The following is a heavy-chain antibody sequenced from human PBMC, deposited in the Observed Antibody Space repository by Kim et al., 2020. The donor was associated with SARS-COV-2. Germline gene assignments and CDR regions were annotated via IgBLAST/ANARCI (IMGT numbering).Heavy chain of an antibody. Sequence: ASVKVSCKASGYTFTSYGISWVRQAPGQGLEWMGWISAYNGNTNYAQKLQGRVTMTTDTSTSTAYMELRSLRSDDTAVYYCARDSAGSNWNRVAFDIWGQGTMVTVSS. J-gene: IGHJ3*02. CDR2: ISAYNGNT. CDR1: GYTFTSYG. V-gene: IGHV1-18*01. CDR3: ARDSAGSNWNRVAFDI. D-gene: IGHD1-1*01.